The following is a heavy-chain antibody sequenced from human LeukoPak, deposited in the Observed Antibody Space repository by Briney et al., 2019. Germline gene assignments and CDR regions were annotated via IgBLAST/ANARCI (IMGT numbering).Heavy chain of an antibody. V-gene: IGHV3-74*01. CDR2: IKTDGSRA. J-gene: IGHJ4*02. Sequence: GASLRLSCAATGFTFSNYWMHWVRQVPGKGLVWVSHIKTDGSRATYAASVKGRFTISRDNAKNTLYLQMNSLRVEDTAVYYCARDSSYGSGSYNEIYSWVQGTLVTVSS. D-gene: IGHD3-10*01. CDR3: ARDSSYGSGSYNEIYS. CDR1: GFTFSNYW.